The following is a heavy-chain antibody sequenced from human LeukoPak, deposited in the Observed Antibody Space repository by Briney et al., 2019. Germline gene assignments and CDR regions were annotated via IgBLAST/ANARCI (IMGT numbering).Heavy chain of an antibody. CDR1: GFTFDDYG. V-gene: IGHV3-20*01. J-gene: IGHJ4*02. CDR2: INWNGGST. CDR3: AMTSVTTGDY. Sequence: GGSLRLSCAASGFTFDDYGMSWVRQAPGKGLEWVSGINWNGGSTGYADSVKGRFTISRDNAKNSLYLQMNSLRAEDTAVYCAAMTSVTTGDYWGQGTLVTVSS. D-gene: IGHD4-11*01.